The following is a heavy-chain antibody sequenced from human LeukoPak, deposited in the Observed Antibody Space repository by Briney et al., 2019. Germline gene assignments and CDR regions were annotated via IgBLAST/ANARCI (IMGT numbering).Heavy chain of an antibody. D-gene: IGHD4-17*01. Sequence: GGSLRLSCAASGFTFSSYAMHWVRQAPGKGLEWVAVISYDGSNKYYADSVKGRFTISRDNSKNTLYLQMNSLRAEDTAVYYCARDALRYGDYYLDYWGQGTLVTVSS. CDR1: GFTFSSYA. CDR3: ARDALRYGDYYLDY. V-gene: IGHV3-30*04. J-gene: IGHJ4*02. CDR2: ISYDGSNK.